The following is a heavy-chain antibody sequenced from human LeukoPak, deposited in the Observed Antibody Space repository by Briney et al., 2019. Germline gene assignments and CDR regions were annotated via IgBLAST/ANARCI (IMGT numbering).Heavy chain of an antibody. CDR2: IYSGGST. CDR1: GFTVSSNY. D-gene: IGHD3-10*01. CDR3: ASGSGSYRTPYYYMDV. Sequence: PGGSLRLSCAASGFTVSSNYMSWVRQAPGKGLEWVSVIYSGGSTYYADSVKGRFTISIDNSKNTLYLQMNNLRAEDTAVYYCASGSGSYRTPYYYMDVWGKGTTVTVSS. V-gene: IGHV3-53*01. J-gene: IGHJ6*03.